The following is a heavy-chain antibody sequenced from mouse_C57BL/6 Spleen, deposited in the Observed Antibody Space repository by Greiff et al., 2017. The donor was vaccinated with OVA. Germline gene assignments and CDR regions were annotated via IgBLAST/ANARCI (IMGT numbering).Heavy chain of an antibody. V-gene: IGHV1-66*01. CDR3: AREDSSGSYFDY. CDR2: IYPGSGNT. J-gene: IGHJ2*01. Sequence: VQLKQSGPELVKPGASVKISCKASGYSFTSYYIHWVKQRPGQGLEWIGWIYPGSGNTKYNEKFKGKATLTADTSSSTAYMQLSSLTSEDSAVYYCAREDSSGSYFDYWGQGTTLTVSS. D-gene: IGHD3-2*02. CDR1: GYSFTSYY.